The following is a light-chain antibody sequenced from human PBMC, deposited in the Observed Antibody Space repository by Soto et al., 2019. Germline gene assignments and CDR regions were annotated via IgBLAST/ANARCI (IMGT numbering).Light chain of an antibody. J-gene: IGKJ1*01. CDR1: QSISSY. V-gene: IGKV1-39*01. CDR3: QQSYSTPRT. Sequence: DIQMTESPSSLCASVGDRVTITCRASQSISSYLNWYHQKPGKAPKLLIYAASSLQSGVPSRFSGSGSGTDFTLTISSLQPEDFATYYCQQSYSTPRTFGQGTKVQIK. CDR2: AAS.